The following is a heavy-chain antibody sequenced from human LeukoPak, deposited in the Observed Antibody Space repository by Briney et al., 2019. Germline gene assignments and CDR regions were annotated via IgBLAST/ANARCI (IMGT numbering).Heavy chain of an antibody. CDR2: IYHSGST. CDR1: GYSISSGYY. Sequence: KPSETLSLTCTVSGYSISSGYYWGWIRQPPGKGLEWIGSIYHSGSTYYNPSLKSRVTISVDTSKNQFSLKLSSVTAADTAVYYCARRRQRLNYFDYWGQGTLVTVSS. D-gene: IGHD3-16*01. V-gene: IGHV4-38-2*02. J-gene: IGHJ4*02. CDR3: ARRRQRLNYFDY.